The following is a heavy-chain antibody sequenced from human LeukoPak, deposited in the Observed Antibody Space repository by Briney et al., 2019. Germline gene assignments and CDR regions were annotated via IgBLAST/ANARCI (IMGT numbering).Heavy chain of an antibody. CDR3: ARLWPNDDAFDI. CDR1: GGSISSSPYY. V-gene: IGHV4-39*01. CDR2: IYYGGTT. J-gene: IGHJ3*02. Sequence: LETLCLTCTVSGGSISSSPYYWGWIRQPPGKGLEWVGSIYYGGTTYYNPSLKSRVTISVDTSKKQFSLKLSSVTAADTAVYYCARLWPNDDAFDIWGQGTMVTVSS.